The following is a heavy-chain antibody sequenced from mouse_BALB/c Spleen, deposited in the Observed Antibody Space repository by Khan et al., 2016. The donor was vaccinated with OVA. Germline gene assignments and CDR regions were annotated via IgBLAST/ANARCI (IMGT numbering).Heavy chain of an antibody. V-gene: IGHV14-1*02. D-gene: IGHD2-3*01. J-gene: IGHJ3*01. Sequence: DVQLQESGAELVRPGALVNLSCKASGFDIKDYYMHWVKQRPEQGLEWIGWIDPENDNTIYDQKFQGKASITSDTSSNTAYLQLRSLTSEDTAVEYCARDGYPPWFAYWGQGTLVTVSA. CDR2: IDPENDNT. CDR1: GFDIKDYY. CDR3: ARDGYPPWFAY.